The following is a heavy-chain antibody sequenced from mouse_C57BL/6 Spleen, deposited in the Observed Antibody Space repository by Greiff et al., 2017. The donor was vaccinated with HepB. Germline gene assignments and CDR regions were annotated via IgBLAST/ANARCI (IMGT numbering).Heavy chain of an antibody. CDR1: GFSFNTYA. CDR3: VSSYYYGSSLAWFAY. V-gene: IGHV10-1*01. D-gene: IGHD1-1*01. CDR2: IRSKSNNYAT. Sequence: EVQLVESGGGLVQPKGSLKLSCAASGFSFNTYAMNWVRQAPGKGLEWVARIRSKSNNYATYYADSVKDRFTISRDDSESMLYLQMNNLKTEDTAMYYCVSSYYYGSSLAWFAYWGQGTLVTVSA. J-gene: IGHJ3*01.